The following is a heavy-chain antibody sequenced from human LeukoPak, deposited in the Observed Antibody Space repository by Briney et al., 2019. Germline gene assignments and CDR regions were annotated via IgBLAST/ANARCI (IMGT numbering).Heavy chain of an antibody. Sequence: GASVKVSCNASGYTFTGYYMHWVRQAPGQGLDWMGWINPNSRGTNYAQKFQGRVTMTRDTSISTAYMELSRLRSDDTAVYYCARAGLRFLEWLPDTVFDIWGQGTMVTVSS. CDR1: GYTFTGYY. CDR2: INPNSRGT. D-gene: IGHD3-3*01. V-gene: IGHV1-2*02. CDR3: ARAGLRFLEWLPDTVFDI. J-gene: IGHJ3*02.